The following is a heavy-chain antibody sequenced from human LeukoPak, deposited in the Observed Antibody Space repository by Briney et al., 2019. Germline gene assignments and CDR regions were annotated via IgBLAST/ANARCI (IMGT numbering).Heavy chain of an antibody. J-gene: IGHJ4*02. CDR2: ISAYTGNT. Sequence: ASVKVSCKASGYTFTTYGISWVRPAPGQGLEWMGWISAYTGNTNYAQNLQGRVTMTTDTTTTTAYMDLRSLTSDDTAVYYCARRIVGATGSDYWGQGTLVTVSS. D-gene: IGHD1-26*01. CDR3: ARRIVGATGSDY. V-gene: IGHV1-18*01. CDR1: GYTFTTYG.